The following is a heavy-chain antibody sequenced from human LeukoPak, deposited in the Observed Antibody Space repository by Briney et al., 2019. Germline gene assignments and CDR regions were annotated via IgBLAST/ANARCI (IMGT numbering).Heavy chain of an antibody. CDR2: MNPNSGNT. Sequence: ASVKVSCKASGYTFTSYDINWVRQATGQGLEWMGWMNPNSGNTGYAQKFQGRVTMTRDTSISTAYMELSRLRSGDTAVYYCAREKNRSLGYSFGLGYWGRGTVVTVSS. V-gene: IGHV1-8*01. D-gene: IGHD5-18*01. CDR3: AREKNRSLGYSFGLGY. CDR1: GYTFTSYD. J-gene: IGHJ2*01.